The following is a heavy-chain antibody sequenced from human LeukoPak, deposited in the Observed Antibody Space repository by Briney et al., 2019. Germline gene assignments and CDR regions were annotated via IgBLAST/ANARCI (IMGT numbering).Heavy chain of an antibody. D-gene: IGHD3-9*01. CDR1: GGSISSYY. V-gene: IGHV4-59*01. CDR3: ARTLRYFDWCFDY. Sequence: SETLSLTCTVSGGSISSYYWSWIRQPPGKGLEWIGYIYYSGSTNYNPSLKSRVTISVDTSKNQFSLKLGSVTAADTAVYYCARTLRYFDWCFDYWGQGTLVTVSS. CDR2: IYYSGST. J-gene: IGHJ4*02.